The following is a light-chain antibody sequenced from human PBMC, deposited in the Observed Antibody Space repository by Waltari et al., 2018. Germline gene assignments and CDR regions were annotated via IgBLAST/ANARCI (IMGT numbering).Light chain of an antibody. V-gene: IGKV2-28*01. CDR3: MQSLQTPIT. CDR2: LGS. Sequence: TVMTQSPLSLPVTPGEPASIPCRFSPSLLYSNGYNYLNWYLQKPGQSPQLLIYLGSNRASGVPDRFSGSGSGTDFTLKISRVEAEDVGVYYCMQSLQTPITFGQGTRLEIK. CDR1: PSLLYSNGYNY. J-gene: IGKJ5*01.